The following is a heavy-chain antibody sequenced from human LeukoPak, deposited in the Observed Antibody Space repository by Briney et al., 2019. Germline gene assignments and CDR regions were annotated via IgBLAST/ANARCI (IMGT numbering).Heavy chain of an antibody. D-gene: IGHD1-26*01. CDR3: ASWDLLSSHYFDR. V-gene: IGHV4-39*02. J-gene: IGHJ4*02. CDR2: ISYSGST. Sequence: SETLSLTCAVSGASISSSSYYWGWIRQPPGKGLEWIGSISYSGSTHYNPSLKSRVTISVDTSKNHFSLKLSSVTAADTAVYYCASWDLLSSHYFDRWGQGTLVTVSS. CDR1: GASISSSSYY.